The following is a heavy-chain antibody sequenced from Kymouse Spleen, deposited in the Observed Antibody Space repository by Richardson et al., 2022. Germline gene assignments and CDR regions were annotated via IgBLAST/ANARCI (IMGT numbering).Heavy chain of an antibody. CDR1: GFTFSSYG. CDR3: AKDEWTTVTTSFDY. D-gene: IGHD4-11,IGHD4-11*01. Sequence: QVQLVESGGGVVQPGRSLRLSCAASGFTFSSYGMHWVRQAPGKGLEWVAVISYDGSNKYYADSVKGRFTISRDNSKNTLYLQMNSLRAEDTAVYYCAKDEWTTVTTSFDYWGQGTLVTVSS. V-gene: IGHV3-30*18. CDR2: ISYDGSNK. J-gene: IGHJ4*02.